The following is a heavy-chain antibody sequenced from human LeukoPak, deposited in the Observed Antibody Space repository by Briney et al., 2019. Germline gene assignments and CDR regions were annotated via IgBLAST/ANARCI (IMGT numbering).Heavy chain of an antibody. CDR2: ISYDGSNK. V-gene: IGHV3-30-3*01. Sequence: GGSLRLSCAASGFTFSSYAMHWVRQAPGKGLEWVAVISYDGSNKYYADSVKGRFTISRDNSKNTLYLQMNSLRAEDTAVYYCARAIEYSSSEGYYYYMDVWGKGTTVTVSS. J-gene: IGHJ6*03. CDR1: GFTFSSYA. CDR3: ARAIEYSSSEGYYYYMDV. D-gene: IGHD6-6*01.